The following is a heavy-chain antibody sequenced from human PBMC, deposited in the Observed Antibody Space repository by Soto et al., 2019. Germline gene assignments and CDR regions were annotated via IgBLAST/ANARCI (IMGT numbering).Heavy chain of an antibody. CDR1: GGSISSSSYY. CDR2: IYYSGST. CDR3: ARTTTVTTFSNY. Sequence: SETLSLTCTVSGGSISSSSYYWGWIRQPPGKGLEWIGSIYYSGSTYYNPSLKSRVTISVDTSKNQFSLKLSSVTAADTAVYYCARTTTVTTFSNYWGQGTLVTVSS. D-gene: IGHD4-17*01. V-gene: IGHV4-39*01. J-gene: IGHJ4*02.